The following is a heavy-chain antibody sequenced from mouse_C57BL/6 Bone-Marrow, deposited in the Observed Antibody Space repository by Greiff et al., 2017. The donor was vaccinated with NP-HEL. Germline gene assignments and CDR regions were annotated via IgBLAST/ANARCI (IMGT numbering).Heavy chain of an antibody. CDR3: ARRRRYFDY. CDR2: ISSGGSYT. CDR1: GFTFSSYG. V-gene: IGHV5-6*01. Sequence: EVHLVESGGDLVKPGGSLKLSCAASGFTFSSYGMSWVRQTPDKRLEWVATISSGGSYTYYPDSVKGRFTISRDNAKNTLYLQMSSLKSEDTAMYYCARRRRYFDYWGQGTTLTVSS. D-gene: IGHD1-2*01. J-gene: IGHJ2*01.